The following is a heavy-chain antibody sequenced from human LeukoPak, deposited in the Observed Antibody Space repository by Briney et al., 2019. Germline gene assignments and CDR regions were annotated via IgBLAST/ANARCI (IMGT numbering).Heavy chain of an antibody. J-gene: IGHJ4*02. D-gene: IGHD3-22*01. CDR3: ARRGFTYYYDSSGYYCDY. CDR1: GYTFTSYG. V-gene: IGHV1-18*01. Sequence: ASVKVSCKASGYTFTSYGISWVRQAPGQGLEWMGWISAYNGNTNYAQKLQGRVTITTDTSTSTAYMELRSLRSDDTAVYYCARRGFTYYYDSSGYYCDYWGQGTLVTVSS. CDR2: ISAYNGNT.